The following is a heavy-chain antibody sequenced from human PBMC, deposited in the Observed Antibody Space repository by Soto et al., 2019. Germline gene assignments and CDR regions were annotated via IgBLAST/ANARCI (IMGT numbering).Heavy chain of an antibody. CDR3: ERGRGEFDA. Sequence: SETLSLTCAVYGASLSDNYCNWLRQPPGKGLEWIGEINHSGNTNYNPSLRSRVTISIDTSKNQLSLNLRSVSAADTAVYYCERGRGEFDAWGQGTPVTVSS. J-gene: IGHJ5*02. CDR2: INHSGNT. V-gene: IGHV4-34*01. D-gene: IGHD2-21*01. CDR1: GASLSDNY.